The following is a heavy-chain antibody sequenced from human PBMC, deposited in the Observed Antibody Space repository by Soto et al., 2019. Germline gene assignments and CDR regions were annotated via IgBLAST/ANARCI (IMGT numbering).Heavy chain of an antibody. J-gene: IGHJ4*02. CDR3: ARGFVLLWFGEYFDY. Sequence: PSETLSLTCAVYGGSFSGYYWSWIRQPPGKGLEWIGEINHSGSTNYNPSLKSRVTISVDTSKNQFSLKLSSVTAADTAVYYCARGFVLLWFGEYFDYWGQGTLVTVSS. V-gene: IGHV4-34*01. D-gene: IGHD3-10*01. CDR1: GGSFSGYY. CDR2: INHSGST.